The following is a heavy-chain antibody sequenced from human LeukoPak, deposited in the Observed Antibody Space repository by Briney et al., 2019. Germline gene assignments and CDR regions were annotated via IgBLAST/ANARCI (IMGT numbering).Heavy chain of an antibody. J-gene: IGHJ4*02. CDR2: IYSSGST. Sequence: SETLSLTCTVSGVSISYYDWSWIRQPPGKGLEWIGRIYSSGSTNYNPSLKSRVTMSVDTSKNQFSLKLSSVTAADTAVYYCARESRRSYCNEYWGQGTLVTVSA. D-gene: IGHD3-10*01. V-gene: IGHV4-4*07. CDR1: GVSISYYD. CDR3: ARESRRSYCNEY.